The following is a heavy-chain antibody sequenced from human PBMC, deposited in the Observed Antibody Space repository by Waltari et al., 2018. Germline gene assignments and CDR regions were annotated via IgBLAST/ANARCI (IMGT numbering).Heavy chain of an antibody. CDR3: TRGSYYYDSSGYWDY. CDR1: GDRVSSKRAA. CDR2: TYYRSKWYN. V-gene: IGHV6-1*01. J-gene: IGHJ4*02. Sequence: QVQLQQSGPGLGKPSQTLSLTCAISGDRVSSKRAAWNWTRQSPSRGLEWLGRTYYRSKWYNDYAVSVKSRITINPDTSKNQFSLQLNSVTPEDMAVYYCTRGSYYYDSSGYWDYWGQGTLVTVSS. D-gene: IGHD3-22*01.